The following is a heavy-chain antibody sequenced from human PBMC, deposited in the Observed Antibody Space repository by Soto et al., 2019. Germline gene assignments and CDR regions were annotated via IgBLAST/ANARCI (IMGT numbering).Heavy chain of an antibody. Sequence: HPGGSLRLSCAASGFTFSSHWMHWVRQAPGKGLVWVSHIRYDGSSTNYAESVKGRITVSRDNAKNTLFLQMNSLRAEDTAVYYCTRNYDTSGYTVLAHWGQGTLVTVSS. V-gene: IGHV3-74*01. J-gene: IGHJ4*02. CDR3: TRNYDTSGYTVLAH. CDR2: IRYDGSST. D-gene: IGHD3-22*01. CDR1: GFTFSSHW.